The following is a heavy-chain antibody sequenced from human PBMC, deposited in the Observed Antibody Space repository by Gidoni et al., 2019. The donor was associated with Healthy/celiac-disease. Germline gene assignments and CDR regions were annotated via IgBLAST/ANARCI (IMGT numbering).Heavy chain of an antibody. CDR2: IIPIFVTA. CDR3: ASTAYSGSYYHFDL. Sequence: QVQLVQSGAAVKQPGSSVKVSCKASGGTFSSYAISWVRQAPGQGLEWMGGIIPIFVTANYAQKFQGRVTITADESTSTAYMELSSLRAEDTAVYYCASTAYSGSYYHFDLWGRGTLVTVSS. V-gene: IGHV1-69*01. CDR1: GGTFSSYA. D-gene: IGHD1-26*01. J-gene: IGHJ2*01.